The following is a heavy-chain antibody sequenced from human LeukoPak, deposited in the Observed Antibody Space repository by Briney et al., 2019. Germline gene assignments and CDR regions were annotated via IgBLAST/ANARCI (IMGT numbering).Heavy chain of an antibody. CDR3: ARDFYDILTGSYYYGMDV. V-gene: IGHV4-30-2*01. Sequence: PSETLSLTCAVSGGSISSDGYSWSWIRQPPGKGLEWIGYIYHSGSTYYNPSLKSRVTISVDRSKNQFSLKLSSVTAADTAVYYCARDFYDILTGSYYYGMDVWGQGTTVTVSS. D-gene: IGHD3-9*01. CDR1: GGSISSDGYS. J-gene: IGHJ6*02. CDR2: IYHSGST.